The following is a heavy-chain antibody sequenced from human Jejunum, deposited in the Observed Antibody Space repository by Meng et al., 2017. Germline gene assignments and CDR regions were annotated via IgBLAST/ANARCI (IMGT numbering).Heavy chain of an antibody. Sequence: GGSLRLSCAASGVTVSNNYMTWVRQAPGKGLEWVSVIFSGGSTYYADSVKGRFTISRDNSKNTVYLQMNSLRTEDTALYYCARSTDGAFDIWGQGTMVTVSS. CDR2: IFSGGST. CDR1: GVTVSNNY. CDR3: ARSTDGAFDI. J-gene: IGHJ3*02. D-gene: IGHD5-24*01. V-gene: IGHV3-66*02.